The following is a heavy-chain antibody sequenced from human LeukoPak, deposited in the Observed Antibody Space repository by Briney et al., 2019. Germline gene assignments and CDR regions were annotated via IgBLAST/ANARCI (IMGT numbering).Heavy chain of an antibody. D-gene: IGHD6-19*01. V-gene: IGHV4-59*01. J-gene: IGHJ4*02. CDR3: ATVASGWYPDY. CDR2: IDSSGIT. Sequence: SETLSLTCTVSGGSISSFYYTWIRQPPGKGLEWIGYIDSSGITNYNSSLNSRDTISLDTSQNQFSLKLNSVTAADTAVYYCATVASGWYPDYWGQGALVTVSS. CDR1: GGSISSFY.